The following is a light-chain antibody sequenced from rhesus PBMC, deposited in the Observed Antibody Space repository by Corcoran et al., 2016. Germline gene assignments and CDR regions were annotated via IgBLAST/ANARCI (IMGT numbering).Light chain of an antibody. CDR2: GAS. V-gene: IGKV1-33*02. Sequence: DIQMTQSPSSLSASVGDRVTITCRASQGITNDLAWYQQKPGETPKLLIYGASSLQRGIPSRVSGSGSGTDFTLTLSSLQSEDFATYYCQHYYSTPWTFGQGTKVEIK. CDR3: QHYYSTPWT. J-gene: IGKJ1*01. CDR1: QGITND.